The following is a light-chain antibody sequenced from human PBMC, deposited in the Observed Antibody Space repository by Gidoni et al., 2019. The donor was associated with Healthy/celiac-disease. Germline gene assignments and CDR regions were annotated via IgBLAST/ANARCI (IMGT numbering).Light chain of an antibody. Sequence: LTQPASVSGSPGQSITISCTGTSSDVGSYNLVSWYQQHPGKAPKLMIYEGSKRPSGVSNRFSGSKSGNTASLTISGLQAEDEADYYCCSYAGSFVVFGGGTKLTVL. CDR1: SSDVGSYNL. J-gene: IGLJ2*01. V-gene: IGLV2-23*01. CDR2: EGS. CDR3: CSYAGSFVV.